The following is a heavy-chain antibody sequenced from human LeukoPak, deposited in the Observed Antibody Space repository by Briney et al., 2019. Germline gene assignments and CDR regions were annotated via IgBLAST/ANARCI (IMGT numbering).Heavy chain of an antibody. V-gene: IGHV1-69*13. Sequence: ASVKVSCKASGGTFSSYAISWMRQAPGQGLERMGGIIPIFGTANYAQKFQGRVTITADESTSTAYMELSSLRSEDTAVYYCARGVSSGWLYYFDYWGQGTLVTVSS. J-gene: IGHJ4*02. CDR3: ARGVSSGWLYYFDY. D-gene: IGHD6-19*01. CDR2: IIPIFGTA. CDR1: GGTFSSYA.